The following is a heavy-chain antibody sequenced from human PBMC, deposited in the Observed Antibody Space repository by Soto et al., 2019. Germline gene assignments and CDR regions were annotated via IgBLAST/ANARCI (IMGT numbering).Heavy chain of an antibody. CDR2: SNQDESEI. V-gene: IGHV3-7*01. Sequence: GGSLRLSCAASGFTFSSYWMSWVRQAPGKGLEWVANSNQDESEIFYVDSVKGRFTISRDNTKNSLYLQMNSLRVEDTAVYFCARDKGYSIFDYSGQGNQVTVSS. J-gene: IGHJ4*02. CDR3: ARDKGYSIFDY. CDR1: GFTFSSYW. D-gene: IGHD2-21*01.